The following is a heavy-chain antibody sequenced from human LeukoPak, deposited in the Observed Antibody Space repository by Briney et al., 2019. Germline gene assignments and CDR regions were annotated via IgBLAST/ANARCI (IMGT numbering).Heavy chain of an antibody. CDR3: AGDLYCSSTSCPMDV. D-gene: IGHD2-2*01. V-gene: IGHV1-69*06. CDR2: IIPIFGTA. Sequence: ASVKVSCKASGGTFSSYAISWVRQAPGQGLEWMGGIIPIFGTANYAQKFQGRVTITADKSTSTAYMELSSLRSEDTAVYYCAGDLYCSSTSCPMDVWGKGTTVTVSS. CDR1: GGTFSSYA. J-gene: IGHJ6*04.